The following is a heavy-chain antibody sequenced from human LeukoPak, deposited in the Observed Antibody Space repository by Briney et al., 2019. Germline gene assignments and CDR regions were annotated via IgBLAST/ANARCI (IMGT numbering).Heavy chain of an antibody. CDR2: INPNSGGT. J-gene: IGHJ5*02. D-gene: IGHD2-2*01. V-gene: IGHV1-2*02. CDR1: RYTFTGYY. Sequence: SSVKVSRKASRYTFTGYYMHWVRPAPGQGLEWMGWINPNSGGTNYAQKFQGRVTMTRDTSISTAYMELSRLRSDDTAVYYCARGGTCCSSTSCYDDWFDRWGQGTLVTVSS. CDR3: ARGGTCCSSTSCYDDWFDR.